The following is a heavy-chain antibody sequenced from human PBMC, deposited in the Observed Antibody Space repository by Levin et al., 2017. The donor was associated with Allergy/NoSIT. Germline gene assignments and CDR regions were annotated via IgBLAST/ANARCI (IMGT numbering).Heavy chain of an antibody. V-gene: IGHV3-30-3*01. CDR2: ISYDGSNK. CDR1: GFTFSSYA. CDR3: ARTRIPATPFFEALGD. J-gene: IGHJ4*02. Sequence: GGSLRLSCAASGFTFSSYAMHWVRQAPGKGLEWVAVISYDGSNKYYADSVKGRFTISRDNSKNTLYLQMNSLRAEDTAVYYCARTRIPATPFFEALGDWGQGTLVTVSS. D-gene: IGHD2-2*01.